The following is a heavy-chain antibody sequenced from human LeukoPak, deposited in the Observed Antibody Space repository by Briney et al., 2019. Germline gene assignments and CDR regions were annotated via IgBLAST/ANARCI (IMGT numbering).Heavy chain of an antibody. J-gene: IGHJ4*02. Sequence: GGSLRLSCAASGFTFSSYAMHWVRQAPGKGLEWVAVISYDGSNKYYADSVKGRFTISRDNSKNTLYLQMDSLRAEDTAVYSRARVDQYLAVAGYIDFWGQGTLVTVSS. V-gene: IGHV3-30-3*01. CDR1: GFTFSSYA. D-gene: IGHD6-19*01. CDR3: ARVDQYLAVAGYIDF. CDR2: ISYDGSNK.